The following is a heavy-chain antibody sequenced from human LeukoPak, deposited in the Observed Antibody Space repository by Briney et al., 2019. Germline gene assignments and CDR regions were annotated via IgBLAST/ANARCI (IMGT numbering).Heavy chain of an antibody. J-gene: IGHJ4*02. CDR2: ISGSGGGT. D-gene: IGHD2-2*01. CDR1: GFTLSSYA. V-gene: IGHV3-23*01. Sequence: GRSLRLSRAASGFTLSSYAMSWVRQAPGRGLEWVSAISGSGGGTYSADSAKGRFTYSRHHSKNTLYLQMNSLRAEDTAVYYCAMVWGGYCSSTSCGNDYWGQGTLVTVSS. CDR3: AMVWGGYCSSTSCGNDY.